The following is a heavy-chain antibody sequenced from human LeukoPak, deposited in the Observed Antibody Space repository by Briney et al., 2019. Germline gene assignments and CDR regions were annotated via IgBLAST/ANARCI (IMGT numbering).Heavy chain of an antibody. J-gene: IGHJ4*02. CDR2: ITSSSSTM. D-gene: IGHD6-13*01. CDR3: AKAGYSTDGVFDY. Sequence: GGSLRLSCAASGFTFSTYSMNWVRQAPGKGLEWVSYITSSSSTMFYADSVKGRFTISRDNAENSLYLQMNSLRAEDTALYYCAKAGYSTDGVFDYWGQGTLVTVSS. V-gene: IGHV3-48*04. CDR1: GFTFSTYS.